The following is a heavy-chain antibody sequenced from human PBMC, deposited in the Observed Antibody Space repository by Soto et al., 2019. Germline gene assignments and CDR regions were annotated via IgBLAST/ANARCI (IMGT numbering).Heavy chain of an antibody. Sequence: QVQLVQSGGEVKKAGASVKVSCKASGYTFRSYDIIWVRQAPGQGLEWMGWISAYSGNAKYSQNLQGRVTLSTDTSTSTAFMELSSLRSDDTAVYHCARGQRSPCGQGTLVTVSS. CDR3: ARGQRSP. CDR1: GYTFRSYD. D-gene: IGHD6-25*01. V-gene: IGHV1-18*04. J-gene: IGHJ5*02. CDR2: ISAYSGNA.